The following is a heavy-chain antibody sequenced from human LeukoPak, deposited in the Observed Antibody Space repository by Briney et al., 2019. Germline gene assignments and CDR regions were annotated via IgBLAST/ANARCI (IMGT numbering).Heavy chain of an antibody. D-gene: IGHD6-19*01. CDR3: AKESFRYNSGHSEY. V-gene: IGHV3-23*01. J-gene: IGHJ4*02. CDR1: GFIFSNYW. Sequence: PGGSLRLSCAASGFIFSNYWMHWVRQAPGKGLEWVSIISGSGGSTYFADSVKGRFSISRDNSENTLYLQMNSLRADDTAVYYCAKESFRYNSGHSEYWGQGTLVTVSS. CDR2: ISGSGGST.